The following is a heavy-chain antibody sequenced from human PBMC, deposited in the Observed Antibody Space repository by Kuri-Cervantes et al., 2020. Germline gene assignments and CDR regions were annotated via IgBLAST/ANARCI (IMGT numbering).Heavy chain of an antibody. CDR3: ARAYYCSGANCYGWYFDL. J-gene: IGHJ2*01. Sequence: SETLSLTCGVSGYSIRSGYYWGWIRQPPGKGLEWIGSIYHSGSTYYNPSLKSRVTISVDTSKNQFSLKLSSVTAADTAVYYCARAYYCSGANCYGWYFDLWGRGTLVTVSS. D-gene: IGHD2-15*01. CDR1: GYSIRSGYY. CDR2: IYHSGST. V-gene: IGHV4-38-2*01.